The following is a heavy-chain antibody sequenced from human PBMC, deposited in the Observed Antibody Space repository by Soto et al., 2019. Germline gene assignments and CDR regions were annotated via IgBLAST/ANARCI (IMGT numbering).Heavy chain of an antibody. J-gene: IGHJ5*02. V-gene: IGHV1-18*01. CDR1: GYTFSNYG. CDR3: ARVVPGAEAWFGP. D-gene: IGHD2-2*01. CDR2: ISLYSDGT. Sequence: QVQLVQSGGEVKRLGASVKVSCKTSGYTFSNYGITWVRQAPGQPLEWLGWISLYSDGTNYAQKFQGRVSMTTDTSTTTAYMELRSLRSDDTAVYYCARVVPGAEAWFGPWGQGTLVTVS.